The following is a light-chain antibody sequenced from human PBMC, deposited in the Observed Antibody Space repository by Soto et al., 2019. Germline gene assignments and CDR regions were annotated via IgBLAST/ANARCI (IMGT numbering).Light chain of an antibody. Sequence: QAVLTQSSSSSASLGSSGTLTCTLSSGHSNYIIAWHQPQPGRAPRYLLKLERSGSYNKGSGVPDRFSGSRSGADRYLTISNLQFEDEADYYCETWETNTWVFGGGTKLNVL. CDR2: LERSGSY. CDR3: ETWETNTWV. CDR1: SGHSNYI. V-gene: IGLV4-60*02. J-gene: IGLJ3*02.